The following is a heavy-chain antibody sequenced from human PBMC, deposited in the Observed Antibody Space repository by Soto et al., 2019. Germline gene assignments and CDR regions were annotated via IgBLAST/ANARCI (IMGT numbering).Heavy chain of an antibody. D-gene: IGHD2-2*01. CDR2: INAGNGNT. CDR3: ARDTPDIVVVPAAPDY. J-gene: IGHJ4*02. CDR1: GYTFTSYA. V-gene: IGHV1-3*01. Sequence: GASVKVSCKASGYTFTSYAMHWVRQAPGQRLEWMGWINAGNGNTKYSQKFQGRVTITRDTSASTAYMELSSLRSEDTAVYYCARDTPDIVVVPAAPDYWGQGTLVTVSS.